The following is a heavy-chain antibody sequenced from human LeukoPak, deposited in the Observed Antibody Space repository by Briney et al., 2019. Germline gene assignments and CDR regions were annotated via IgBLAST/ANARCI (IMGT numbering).Heavy chain of an antibody. CDR3: AKAAGGTYFFDY. CDR2: ISGGGGNT. J-gene: IGHJ4*02. D-gene: IGHD1-26*01. V-gene: IGHV3-23*01. Sequence: GGSLRLSCAASGFTFSSYAMSWVRQAPGKGLEWVSAISGGGGNTYYADSVKGRFTISRDNSKNTLYLQMNSQRAEDTAVYYCAKAAGGTYFFDYWGQGTLVTVSS. CDR1: GFTFSSYA.